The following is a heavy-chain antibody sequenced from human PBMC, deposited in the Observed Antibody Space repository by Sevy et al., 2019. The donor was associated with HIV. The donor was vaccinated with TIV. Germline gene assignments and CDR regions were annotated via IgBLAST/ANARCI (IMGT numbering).Heavy chain of an antibody. J-gene: IGHJ3*02. CDR2: IKQDGSEK. CDR3: ASPTYYYDSSGFRAFDI. Sequence: GWSPRLSCAASGFTFSSYWMSWVRQAPGKGLEWVANIKQDGSEKYYVDSVKGRFTISRDNAKNSLYLQMNSLRAEDTAVYYCASPTYYYDSSGFRAFDIWGQGTMVTVSS. D-gene: IGHD3-22*01. V-gene: IGHV3-7*03. CDR1: GFTFSSYW.